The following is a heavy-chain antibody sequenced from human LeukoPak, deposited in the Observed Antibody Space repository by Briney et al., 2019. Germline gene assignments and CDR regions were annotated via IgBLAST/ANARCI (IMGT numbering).Heavy chain of an antibody. Sequence: SETLSLTCAVYGGSFSGYYWSWIRQPPGKGLEWIGEISHSGSTNYNPSLKSRVTISVDTSKNQFSLKLSSVTAADTAVYYCARDSITMIDYWGQGTLVTVSS. D-gene: IGHD3-22*01. CDR1: GGSFSGYY. CDR2: ISHSGST. J-gene: IGHJ4*02. CDR3: ARDSITMIDY. V-gene: IGHV4-34*01.